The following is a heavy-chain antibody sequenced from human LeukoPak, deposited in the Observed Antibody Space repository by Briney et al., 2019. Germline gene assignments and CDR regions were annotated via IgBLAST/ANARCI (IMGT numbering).Heavy chain of an antibody. CDR2: TVGRGSST. V-gene: IGHV3-23*01. CDR3: AKWGDYDILTGYYDSDY. Sequence: PGGSLRLSCAASGFIFSNYAMSWVRQAPGKGLEWVSATVGRGSSTYYADSVKGRFTISRDNSKNTLYLQLNRLRAEDTAVYYCAKWGDYDILTGYYDSDYWGQGTLVTVSS. D-gene: IGHD3-9*01. J-gene: IGHJ4*02. CDR1: GFIFSNYA.